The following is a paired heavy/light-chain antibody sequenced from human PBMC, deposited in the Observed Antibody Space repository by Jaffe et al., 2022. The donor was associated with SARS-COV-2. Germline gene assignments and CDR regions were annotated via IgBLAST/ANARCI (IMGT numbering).Heavy chain of an antibody. CDR1: GYSISSGYY. D-gene: IGHD5-12*01. Sequence: QVQLQESGPGLVKPSETLSLTCTVSGYSISSGYYWGWIRQPPGKGLEWIGSIYHSGSTYYNPSLKSRVTISVDTSKNQFSLKLSSVTAADTAVYYCARDNSGWDSGYDYEEGFDPWGQGTLVTVSS. J-gene: IGHJ5*02. CDR2: IYHSGST. V-gene: IGHV4-38-2*02. CDR3: ARDNSGWDSGYDYEEGFDP.
Light chain of an antibody. J-gene: IGLJ2*01. CDR1: ALPKQY. V-gene: IGLV3-25*03. CDR2: KDS. CDR3: QSADSSGTVV. Sequence: SYELTQPPSVSVSPGQTARITCSGDALPKQYAYWYQQKPGQAPVLVIYKDSERPSGIPERFSGSSSGTTVTLTISGVQAEDEADYYCQSADSSGTVVFGGGTKLTVL.